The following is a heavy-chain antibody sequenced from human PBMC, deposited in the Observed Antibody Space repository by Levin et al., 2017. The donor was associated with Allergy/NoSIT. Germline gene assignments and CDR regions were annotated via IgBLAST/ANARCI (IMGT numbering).Heavy chain of an antibody. V-gene: IGHV4-59*01. Sequence: SETLSLTCTVSGGSIKGDYWGWIRQPPGKGLEWIAYISDSGNTNYNPSLKSRVAISVDTSKNQFSLKLSSVTAADTAVYYCARRGWFGDFDYWGQGTLVNVSS. CDR3: ARRGWFGDFDY. J-gene: IGHJ4*02. CDR2: ISDSGNT. D-gene: IGHD3-10*01. CDR1: GGSIKGDY.